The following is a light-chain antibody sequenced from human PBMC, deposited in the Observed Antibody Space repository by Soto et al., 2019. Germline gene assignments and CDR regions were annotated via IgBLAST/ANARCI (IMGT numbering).Light chain of an antibody. J-gene: IGLJ1*01. V-gene: IGLV1-44*01. CDR2: SNN. CDR1: SSNIGRNI. Sequence: QSVLTQPPSASGTPGQRVTISCSGSSSNIGRNIVNWYQQLPGTAPKLLIYSNNQRPSGVPDRFSGSKSGTSASLAISGLQSEDEADYYCAAWDDSLNGYVFGTGTKVTVL. CDR3: AAWDDSLNGYV.